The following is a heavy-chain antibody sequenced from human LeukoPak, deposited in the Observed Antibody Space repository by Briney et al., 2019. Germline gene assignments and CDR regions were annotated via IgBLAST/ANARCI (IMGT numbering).Heavy chain of an antibody. CDR3: TTASGGVKGEGYYYYMDV. V-gene: IGHV3-15*01. CDR2: IKSKTDGGTT. J-gene: IGHJ6*03. Sequence: GGSLRLSCAASGFTFSNAWMSWVRQAPGKGLEWVGRIKSKTDGGTTDYAAPVKGRFTISRDDSKNTLYLQMNSLKTEDTAVYYCTTASGGVKGEGYYYYMDVWGKGTTVTVSS. D-gene: IGHD3-16*01. CDR1: GFTFSNAW.